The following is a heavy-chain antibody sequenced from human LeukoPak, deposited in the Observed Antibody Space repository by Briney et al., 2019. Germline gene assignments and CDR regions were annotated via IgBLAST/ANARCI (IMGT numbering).Heavy chain of an antibody. CDR3: ARDLGTAAAGTYDAFDI. V-gene: IGHV3-21*01. D-gene: IGHD6-13*01. CDR1: GFTFSSYS. CDR2: ISSSSSYI. J-gene: IGHJ3*02. Sequence: GGSLRLSCAASGFTFSSYSMNWVRQAPGKGLEWVSSISSSSSYIYYADSVKGRFTISRDNAKNSLYLQMNSLRAEDTAVYYCARDLGTAAAGTYDAFDIWGQGTMVTVSS.